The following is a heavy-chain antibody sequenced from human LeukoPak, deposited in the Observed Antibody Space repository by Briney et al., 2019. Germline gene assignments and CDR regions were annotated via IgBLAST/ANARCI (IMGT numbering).Heavy chain of an antibody. J-gene: IGHJ4*02. CDR2: IIPIFGTA. Sequence: SVKVSCKASGGTFSSYAISWVRQAPGQGLEWMGGIIPIFGTANYAQKFQGRVTITEDKSTSTAYMELSSLRSEDTAVYYCAKEYSSSSGFFGYWGQGTLVTVSS. D-gene: IGHD6-6*01. V-gene: IGHV1-69*06. CDR3: AKEYSSSSGFFGY. CDR1: GGTFSSYA.